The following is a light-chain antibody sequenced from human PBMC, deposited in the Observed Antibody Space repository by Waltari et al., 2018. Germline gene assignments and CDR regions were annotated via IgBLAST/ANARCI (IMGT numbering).Light chain of an antibody. Sequence: NFMLTQPHSVSGSPAETVSISCTGSIGSIDRKSVLCYQQRPSSAPTTVIYEDKQRPYVLPDLFSGSIDSASNSASLTISGLKTEDEAEYYCQSYDTNNRVFGGGTMLTVL. CDR1: IGSIDRKS. CDR2: EDK. J-gene: IGLJ3*02. CDR3: QSYDTNNRV. V-gene: IGLV6-57*02.